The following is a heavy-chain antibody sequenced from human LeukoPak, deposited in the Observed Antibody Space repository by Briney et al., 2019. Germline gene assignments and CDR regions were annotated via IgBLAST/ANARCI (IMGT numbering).Heavy chain of an antibody. D-gene: IGHD3-22*01. V-gene: IGHV3-30*02. Sequence: GGSLRLSCAASGFTFSKYGMHWVRQAPGKGLDWVAFIRHDESKIYYTDSAKGRFTISRDNSKNTLYLEMNSLRAEDTAVYYCARGGYYYDSRGYDYWGQGTLVTVSS. CDR1: GFTFSKYG. J-gene: IGHJ4*02. CDR2: IRHDESKI. CDR3: ARGGYYYDSRGYDY.